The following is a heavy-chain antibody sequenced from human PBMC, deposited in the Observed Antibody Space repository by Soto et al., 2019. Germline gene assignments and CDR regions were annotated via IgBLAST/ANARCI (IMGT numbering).Heavy chain of an antibody. CDR3: AASAIYCTSASCYPTSHDY. Sequence: EVQLLESGGGLVQPGGSLTLTCAASGFNFSRYGMNWVRQAPGKGLEWVSVITDSDCGKNYADSVKGRFTTSRDVSKNVLYLQLNRLSAEDTAVYYCAASAIYCTSASCYPTSHDYWGQGTLVTVSS. CDR1: GFNFSRYG. V-gene: IGHV3-23*01. CDR2: ITDSDCGK. J-gene: IGHJ4*02. D-gene: IGHD2-2*01.